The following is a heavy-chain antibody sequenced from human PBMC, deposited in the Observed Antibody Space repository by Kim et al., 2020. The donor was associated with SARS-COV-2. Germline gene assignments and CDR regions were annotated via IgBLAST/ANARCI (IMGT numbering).Heavy chain of an antibody. J-gene: IGHJ4*02. D-gene: IGHD6-13*01. V-gene: IGHV1-18*04. CDR2: ISAYNGNT. Sequence: ASVKVSCKASGYTFTSYGISWVRQAPGQGLEWMGWISAYNGNTNYAQKLQGRVTMTTDTSTSTAYMELRSLRSDDTAVYYCARDRWGIAAATHDYWGQGTLVTVSS. CDR1: GYTFTSYG. CDR3: ARDRWGIAAATHDY.